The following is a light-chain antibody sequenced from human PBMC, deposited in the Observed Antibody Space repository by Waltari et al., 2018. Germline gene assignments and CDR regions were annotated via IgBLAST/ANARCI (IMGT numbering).Light chain of an antibody. J-gene: IGLJ3*02. CDR1: RSNIGAGYD. CDR2: GNS. CDR3: QSYDSSLSGWV. Sequence: QSVLTQPPSVSGAQGQRVTISCTGSRSNIGAGYDVQWYHQLPGTAPKLLIYGNSNRPSGVPDRFSDSKSGTSASLAITGLQAEDEADYYCQSYDSSLSGWVFGGGTKLTVL. V-gene: IGLV1-40*01.